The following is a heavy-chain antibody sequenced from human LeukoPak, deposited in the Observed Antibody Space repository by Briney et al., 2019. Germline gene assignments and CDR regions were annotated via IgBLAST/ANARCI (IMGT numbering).Heavy chain of an antibody. CDR3: ARIIGYSSSWDLPGGYFDY. V-gene: IGHV1-18*01. CDR2: ISAYNGNT. D-gene: IGHD6-13*01. CDR1: GYTFTSYG. J-gene: IGHJ4*02. Sequence: ASVKVSCKASGYTFTSYGISWVRQAPGQGLEWMGWISAYNGNTNYAQKLQGRVTMTTDTSTSTAYMELRSLRSDDTAVYYCARIIGYSSSWDLPGGYFDYWGQGTLVTVSS.